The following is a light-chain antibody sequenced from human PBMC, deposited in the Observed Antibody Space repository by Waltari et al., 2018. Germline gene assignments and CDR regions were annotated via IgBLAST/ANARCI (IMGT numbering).Light chain of an antibody. CDR1: SSHVGAYDY. CDR2: DVT. V-gene: IGLV2-8*01. Sequence: QSALTQPPSVSGSPGQSVTMSCTGTSSHVGAYDYVSWFQQHAGKAPKFIIYDVTTRPSGVPDRFSGSKSGNTASLTVSGLHAEDEADYYCASHAGSRVVFGGGTKLTVL. J-gene: IGLJ2*01. CDR3: ASHAGSRVV.